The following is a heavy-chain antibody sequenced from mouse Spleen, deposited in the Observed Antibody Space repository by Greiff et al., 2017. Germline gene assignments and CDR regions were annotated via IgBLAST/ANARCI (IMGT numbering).Heavy chain of an antibody. J-gene: IGHJ3*01. V-gene: IGHV1-76*01. Sequence: QVQLQQSGAELVRPGASVKLSCKASGYTFTDYYINWVKQRPGQGLEWIARIYPGSGNTYYNEKFKGKATLTAEKSSSTAYMQLSSLTSEDSAVYFCARSMYYDGFAYWGQGTLVTVSA. CDR2: IYPGSGNT. CDR1: GYTFTDYY. D-gene: IGHD2-4*01. CDR3: ARSMYYDGFAY.